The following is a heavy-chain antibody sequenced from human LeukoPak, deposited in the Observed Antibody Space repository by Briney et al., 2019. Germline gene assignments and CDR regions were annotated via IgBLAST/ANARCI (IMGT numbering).Heavy chain of an antibody. V-gene: IGHV1-18*01. CDR2: ISAYNGNT. J-gene: IGHJ6*03. Sequence: ASVKVSCKASGYTFTSYGISWVRQAPGQGLEWMGWISAYNGNTNYAQKLQGRVTMTTDTSTSTAYMELRSLRSDDTAVYYCARGPVWQQLVSWYYYYMDVWGKGTTVTVSS. CDR1: GYTFTSYG. CDR3: ARGPVWQQLVSWYYYYMDV. D-gene: IGHD6-13*01.